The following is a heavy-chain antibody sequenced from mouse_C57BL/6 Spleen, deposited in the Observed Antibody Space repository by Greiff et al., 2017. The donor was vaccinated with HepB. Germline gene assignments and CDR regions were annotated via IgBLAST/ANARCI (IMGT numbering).Heavy chain of an antibody. J-gene: IGHJ3*01. CDR2: IWGVGST. V-gene: IGHV2-6*01. CDR1: GFSLTSYG. D-gene: IGHD1-1*01. CDR3: ASDRDYYGGFAY. Sequence: VLLVESGPGLVAPSQCLSITCTVSGFSLTSYGVDWVRQSPGKGLEWLGVIWGVGSTNYNSALKSRLSISKDNSKSQVFLKMNSLQTDDTAMYYCASDRDYYGGFAYWGQGTLVTVAA.